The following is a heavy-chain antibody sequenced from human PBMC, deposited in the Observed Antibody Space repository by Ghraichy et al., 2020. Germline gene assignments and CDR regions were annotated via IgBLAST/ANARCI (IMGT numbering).Heavy chain of an antibody. D-gene: IGHD3-10*01. CDR1: GDSISSGGYY. J-gene: IGHJ6*02. CDR3: ARVGAVRGNYYYAMDV. V-gene: IGHV4-31*03. CDR2: IYYSGST. Sequence: SETLSLTCTVSGDSISSGGYYWSWIRQHSGKGLEWIGYIYYSGSTYYNPSLKSRLIISVDTSKNQFSLNLNSVTAADTAVYYCARVGAVRGNYYYAMDVWGQGTTVTVSS.